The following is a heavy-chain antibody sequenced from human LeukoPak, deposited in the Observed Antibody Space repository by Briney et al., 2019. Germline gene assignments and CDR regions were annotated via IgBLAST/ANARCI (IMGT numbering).Heavy chain of an antibody. CDR2: ISSSSSYI. CDR3: ARDLPGFGLLTPTPYYFDY. D-gene: IGHD3-10*01. J-gene: IGHJ4*02. V-gene: IGHV3-21*01. Sequence: PGGSLRLSCAASGFTFSSYSMNWVRQAPGKGLEWVSSISSSSSYIYYADSVKGRFTISRDNAKNSLYLQMNSLRAEDTAVYYCARDLPGFGLLTPTPYYFDYWGQGTLVTVSS. CDR1: GFTFSSYS.